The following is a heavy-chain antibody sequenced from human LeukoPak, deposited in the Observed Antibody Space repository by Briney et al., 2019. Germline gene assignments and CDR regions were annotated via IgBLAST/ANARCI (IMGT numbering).Heavy chain of an antibody. V-gene: IGHV4-34*01. CDR2: INHSGST. D-gene: IGHD2-15*01. Sequence: SETLSLTCAVYGGSFSGYYWSWIRQPPGKGLEWIGEINHSGSTNYNPSLKSRVTISVDTSKNQFSLKLSSVTAADTAVYYCAAIRGYCSGASCPKAFHIWGQGTMVTVSS. CDR3: AAIRGYCSGASCPKAFHI. J-gene: IGHJ3*02. CDR1: GGSFSGYY.